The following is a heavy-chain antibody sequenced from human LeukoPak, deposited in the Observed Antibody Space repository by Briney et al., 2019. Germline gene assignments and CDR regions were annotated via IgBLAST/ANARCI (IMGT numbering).Heavy chain of an antibody. CDR2: ISGRGGRT. J-gene: IGHJ4*02. V-gene: IGHV3-23*01. D-gene: IGHD3-9*01. Sequence: GGSLRLSCAASGFPFTTYAMSWVRQAPGKGLEWVSAISGRGGRTYYADSVKGRFTISRDNSENTLYLQMNRLRADDTAMYYCAKSTWFDYFDYWGQGTLVTVSS. CDR3: AKSTWFDYFDY. CDR1: GFPFTTYA.